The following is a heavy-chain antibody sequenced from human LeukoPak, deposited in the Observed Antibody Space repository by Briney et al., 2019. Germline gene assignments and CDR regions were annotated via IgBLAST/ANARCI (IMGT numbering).Heavy chain of an antibody. CDR3: ARGRVCSSTSCYTRGENWFDP. V-gene: IGHV4-39*01. J-gene: IGHJ5*02. D-gene: IGHD2-2*02. CDR1: GGSISSSSYY. Sequence: SETLSLTCTVSGGSISSSSYYWGWIRQPPGKGLEWIGSIYYSGSTYYNPSLKSRVTISVDTSKNQFSLKLSSVTAADTAVYYCARGRVCSSTSCYTRGENWFDPWGQGTLVTVSS. CDR2: IYYSGST.